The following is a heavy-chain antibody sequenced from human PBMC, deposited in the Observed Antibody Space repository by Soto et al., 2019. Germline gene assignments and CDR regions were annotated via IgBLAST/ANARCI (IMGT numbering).Heavy chain of an antibody. J-gene: IGHJ4*02. CDR2: VNPSGGHT. CDR1: GDTFTDYY. V-gene: IGHV1-46*01. CDR3: ARGGHVVVVTAALDY. D-gene: IGHD2-21*02. Sequence: QVQLMQSGAEVKKPGASVKVSCKASGDTFTDYYIHWVRQAPGQGLEWMGTVNPSGGHTTYAQHFLGRVTMTRDTSTSRLYMELTSMTSDVTAVYYCARGGHVVVVTAALDYWGQGTLVTVSS.